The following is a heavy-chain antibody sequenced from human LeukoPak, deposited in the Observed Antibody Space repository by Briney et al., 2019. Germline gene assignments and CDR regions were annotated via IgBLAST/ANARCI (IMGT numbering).Heavy chain of an antibody. CDR1: GFSLNTRAVG. J-gene: IGHJ4*02. Sequence: SGPTLVKPTQSLTLTCTFSGFSLNTRAVGVGWIRQPPGRALEWLALIYWDDDRRYSPSLKSRITITKDTSKNQVVLTMTNMDPVDTATYYCAHRKNYYDSSVFDYWGQGTLVTVSS. CDR3: AHRKNYYDSSVFDY. CDR2: IYWDDDR. V-gene: IGHV2-5*02. D-gene: IGHD3-22*01.